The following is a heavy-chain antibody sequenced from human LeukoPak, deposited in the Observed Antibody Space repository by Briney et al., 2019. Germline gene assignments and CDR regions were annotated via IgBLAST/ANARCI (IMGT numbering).Heavy chain of an antibody. J-gene: IGHJ3*02. V-gene: IGHV3-48*04. Sequence: GGSLRLSCAASGFTFNSYGMNWFRQAPGKGLEWISYINSVGGTTFYADSVKGRFTITRDNANNTLYLQMNSLRAEDTAVYYCASNTYYYDSSGYDAFDIWGQGTMVTVSS. CDR3: ASNTYYYDSSGYDAFDI. D-gene: IGHD3-22*01. CDR2: INSVGGTT. CDR1: GFTFNSYG.